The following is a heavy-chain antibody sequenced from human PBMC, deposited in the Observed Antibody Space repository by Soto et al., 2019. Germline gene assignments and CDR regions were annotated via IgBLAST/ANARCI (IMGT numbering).Heavy chain of an antibody. CDR2: ISYDGSNK. V-gene: IGHV3-30*18. CDR3: AKDRNFRQELLLLTRCLDY. D-gene: IGHD1-26*01. J-gene: IGHJ4*02. Sequence: GGSLRLSCAASGFTFSSYGMHWVRQAPGKGLEWVAVISYDGSNKYYADSVKGRFTISRDNSKNTLYLQMNSLRAEDTAVYYCAKDRNFRQELLLLTRCLDYWDQGTLVTVSS. CDR1: GFTFSSYG.